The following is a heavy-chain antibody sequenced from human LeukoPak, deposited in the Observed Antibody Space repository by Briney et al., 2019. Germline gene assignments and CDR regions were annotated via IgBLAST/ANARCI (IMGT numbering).Heavy chain of an antibody. CDR3: TRNSGWYGLS. CDR2: IDYDGGSG. V-gene: IGHV3-23*01. Sequence: GGSLRLSCTVSGFTLSSYEMSWLRQAPGKGLEWVSSIDYDGGSGHYADSVKGRFTISRDNSNNTLFLHLNSLRGEDTAVYYCTRNSGWYGLSWGQGTLVTVSS. CDR1: GFTLSSYE. J-gene: IGHJ1*01. D-gene: IGHD6-19*01.